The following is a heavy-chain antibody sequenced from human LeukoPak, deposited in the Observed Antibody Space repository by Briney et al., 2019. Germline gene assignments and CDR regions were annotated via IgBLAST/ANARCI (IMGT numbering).Heavy chain of an antibody. CDR1: GGSISSYY. Sequence: SETLSLTCTVSGGSISSYYWSWIRQPPGKGLEWIGYIYYSGSTNYNPSLKSRVTISVDTSKNQFSLKLSSVTAADTAVYYCARTIFGVVDFHYWGQGTLVTVSS. J-gene: IGHJ4*02. D-gene: IGHD3-3*01. V-gene: IGHV4-59*01. CDR3: ARTIFGVVDFHY. CDR2: IYYSGST.